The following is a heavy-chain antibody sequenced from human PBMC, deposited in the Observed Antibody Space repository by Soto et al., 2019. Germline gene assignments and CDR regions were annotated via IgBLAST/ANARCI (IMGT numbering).Heavy chain of an antibody. CDR1: GGTFSSYA. V-gene: IGHV1-69*13. CDR2: IIPIFGTA. D-gene: IGHD3-3*01. J-gene: IGHJ6*02. CDR3: ARIGVPLGYYYGMDV. Sequence: SVKVSCKASGGTFSSYAISWVRQAPGQGLEWMGGIIPIFGTANYAQKFQGRVTITADESTSTAYMELSSLRSEDTAVYYCARIGVPLGYYYGMDVWGQGTTVTVSS.